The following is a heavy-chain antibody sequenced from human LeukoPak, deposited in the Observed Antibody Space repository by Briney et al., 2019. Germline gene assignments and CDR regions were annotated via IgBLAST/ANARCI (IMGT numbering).Heavy chain of an antibody. Sequence: PGGSLRLSCAASGFTFSSYAMSWVRQAPGKGLEWVSGISSSGSGGNTYYADSVKGRFTISRDSSKSTLFLHMNTLRAEDTAIYYCAKDRTVGASYWYFDLWGRGTLVTVSS. CDR2: ISSSGSGGNT. CDR3: AKDRTVGASYWYFDL. CDR1: GFTFSSYA. V-gene: IGHV3-23*01. J-gene: IGHJ2*01. D-gene: IGHD1-26*01.